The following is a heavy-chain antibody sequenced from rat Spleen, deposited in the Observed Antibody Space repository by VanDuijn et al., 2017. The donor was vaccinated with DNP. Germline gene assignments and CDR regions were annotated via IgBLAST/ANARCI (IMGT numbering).Heavy chain of an antibody. V-gene: IGHV2S63*01. Sequence: VQLKESGPGLVQPSQTLSLTCSVSGFSLTDYSVHWVRQPPGKGLEWMGVMWSGGNTAYNSALKSRLNISRDSSKSQVFLKINSLQTEDTAIYYCTRDSYYTNYSGWFAYWGQGTLVTVSS. CDR1: GFSLTDYS. CDR2: MWSGGNT. CDR3: TRDSYYTNYSGWFAY. J-gene: IGHJ3*01. D-gene: IGHD1-2*01.